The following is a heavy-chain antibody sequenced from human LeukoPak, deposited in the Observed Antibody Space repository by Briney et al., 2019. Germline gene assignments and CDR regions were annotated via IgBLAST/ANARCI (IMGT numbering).Heavy chain of an antibody. D-gene: IGHD3-3*01. CDR2: ISSSSSYI. V-gene: IGHV3-21*01. CDR1: GFAFSSHA. Sequence: PGGFLRLSCAASGFAFSSHAMSWVRQAPGKGLEWVSSISSSSSYIYYADSVKGRFTISRDNAKNSLYLQMNSLRAEDTAVYYCARDRYYDFWSGYYDRGYFDYWGQGTLVTVSS. CDR3: ARDRYYDFWSGYYDRGYFDY. J-gene: IGHJ4*02.